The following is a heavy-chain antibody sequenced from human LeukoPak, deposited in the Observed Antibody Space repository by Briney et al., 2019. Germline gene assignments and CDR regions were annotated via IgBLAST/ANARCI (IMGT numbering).Heavy chain of an antibody. D-gene: IGHD4-17*01. V-gene: IGHV3-30*18. Sequence: GGSLRLSCAASGFTFSSYGMHWIRQAPGKGLEWVAVISYDGSNKYYADSVKGRFTISRDNSKNTLYLQMNSLRAEDTAVYYCAKGDYGEDYGMDVWGQGTTVTVSS. J-gene: IGHJ6*02. CDR1: GFTFSSYG. CDR2: ISYDGSNK. CDR3: AKGDYGEDYGMDV.